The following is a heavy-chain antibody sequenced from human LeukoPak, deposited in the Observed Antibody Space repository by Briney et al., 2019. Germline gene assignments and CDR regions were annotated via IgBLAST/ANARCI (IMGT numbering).Heavy chain of an antibody. Sequence: ASVKVSCKASGYTFINYDFSWVRQAPGQGLEWMGWISTYNGNTNYAQKLQGRVTMTTDTSTSTAYMELRSLRSDDTAVYYCARVYSSSWYGYYYYYMDVWGKGTTVTISS. V-gene: IGHV1-18*01. CDR3: ARVYSSSWYGYYYYYMDV. J-gene: IGHJ6*03. D-gene: IGHD6-13*01. CDR2: ISTYNGNT. CDR1: GYTFINYD.